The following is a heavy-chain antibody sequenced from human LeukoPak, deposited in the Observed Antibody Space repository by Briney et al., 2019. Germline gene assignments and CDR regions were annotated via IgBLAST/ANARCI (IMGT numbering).Heavy chain of an antibody. D-gene: IGHD2-2*01. V-gene: IGHV1-69*13. J-gene: IGHJ5*02. Sequence: ASVKVSCKASGGTFISYAISWVRQAPGQGLEWMGGIIPIFGTANYAQKFQGRVTITADESTSTAYMELSSLRSEDTAVYYCARDYYQLLSNWFDPWGQGTLVTVSS. CDR1: GGTFISYA. CDR2: IIPIFGTA. CDR3: ARDYYQLLSNWFDP.